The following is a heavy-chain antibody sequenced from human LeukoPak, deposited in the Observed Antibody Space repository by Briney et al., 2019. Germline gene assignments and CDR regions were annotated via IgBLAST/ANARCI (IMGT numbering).Heavy chain of an antibody. V-gene: IGHV3-30*18. CDR3: AKGKEQLWFDS. Sequence: GGSLRLSCAASGFTFRSYGMHWVRQAPGKGLEWVAVISYDGSNKYYADSVKGRFTISRDNSKNTLYLQLHSLRVEATAVYYCAKGKEQLWFDSWGRGTLVTVSS. CDR2: ISYDGSNK. J-gene: IGHJ5*01. CDR1: GFTFRSYG. D-gene: IGHD5-18*01.